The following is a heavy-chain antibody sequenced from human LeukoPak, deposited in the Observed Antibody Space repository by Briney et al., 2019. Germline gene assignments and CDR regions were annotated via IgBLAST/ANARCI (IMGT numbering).Heavy chain of an antibody. Sequence: ASVKVSCKASGYTFTSYDINWVRQATGQGLEWMGWMNPNSGNTGYAQKFQGRVTMTRNTSISTAYMELSSLRSEDTAVYYCARGRTGTTNYYYYYMDVWGKGTRSPSP. CDR3: ARGRTGTTNYYYYYMDV. CDR1: GYTFTSYD. CDR2: MNPNSGNT. J-gene: IGHJ6*03. V-gene: IGHV1-8*01. D-gene: IGHD1-1*01.